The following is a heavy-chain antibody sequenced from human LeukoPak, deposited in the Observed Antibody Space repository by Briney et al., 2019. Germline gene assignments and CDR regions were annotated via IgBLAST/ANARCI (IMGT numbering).Heavy chain of an antibody. Sequence: SVKVSCKASGGTFSSYAISRVRQAPGQGLEWMGGIIPIFGTANYAQKFQGRVTITADESTSTAYMELSSLRSEDTAVYYCARGSAARLDFDYWGQGTLVTVSS. J-gene: IGHJ4*02. D-gene: IGHD6-6*01. V-gene: IGHV1-69*13. CDR3: ARGSAARLDFDY. CDR2: IIPIFGTA. CDR1: GGTFSSYA.